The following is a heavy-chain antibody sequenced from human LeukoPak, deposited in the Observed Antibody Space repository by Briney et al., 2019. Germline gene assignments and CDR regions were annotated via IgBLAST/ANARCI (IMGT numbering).Heavy chain of an antibody. J-gene: IGHJ4*02. CDR1: GFTFSNYW. CDR2: ISSDGSGT. V-gene: IGHV3-74*01. Sequence: GGSLRLSCAASGFTFSNYWMHWVRQAPGKGLVWVSRISSDGSGTNYADSVKGRFTISRDNAKNILYPQMNSLRVEDTAVYYCTRDLGGATWGEWNYWGQGTLVTVSS. D-gene: IGHD1-26*01. CDR3: TRDLGGATWGEWNY.